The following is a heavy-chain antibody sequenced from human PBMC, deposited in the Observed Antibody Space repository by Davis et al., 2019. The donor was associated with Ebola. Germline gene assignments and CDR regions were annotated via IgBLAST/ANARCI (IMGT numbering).Heavy chain of an antibody. D-gene: IGHD3-3*01. CDR1: GYTFTSYD. J-gene: IGHJ6*02. V-gene: IGHV1-8*01. Sequence: ASVKVSCKASGYTFTSYDINWVRQATGQGLEWMGWMNPNSGNTGYAQKFQGRVTMTRNTSISTAYMELSSLRSEDTAVYYCARDLITIFGVVIIQDYYYGMDVWGQGTTVSVSS. CDR2: MNPNSGNT. CDR3: ARDLITIFGVVIIQDYYYGMDV.